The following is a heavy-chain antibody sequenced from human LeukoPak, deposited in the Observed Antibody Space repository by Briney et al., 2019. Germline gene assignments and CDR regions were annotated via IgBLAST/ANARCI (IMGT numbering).Heavy chain of an antibody. CDR3: AAYYYDSSGYYYVGWFDP. J-gene: IGHJ5*02. Sequence: SVKVSCKASGGTFSTYAITWVRQAPGQGLKWMGGIIPIFGIANYAQKFQGRVTITTDESTSTAYMELSSLRSEDTAVYYCAAYYYDSSGYYYVGWFDPWGQGTLVTVSS. V-gene: IGHV1-69*05. D-gene: IGHD3-22*01. CDR2: IIPIFGIA. CDR1: GGTFSTYA.